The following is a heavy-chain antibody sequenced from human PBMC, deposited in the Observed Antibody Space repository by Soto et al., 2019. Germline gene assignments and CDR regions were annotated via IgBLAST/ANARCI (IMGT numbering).Heavy chain of an antibody. CDR3: ARSPYLAAAPDV. D-gene: IGHD6-13*01. V-gene: IGHV4-4*02. CDR2: IYHSGST. J-gene: IGHJ6*02. Sequence: SETQSLTCAVSCVSISSSKGWSWVRQPPGQVLEWIGEIYHSGSTNYNPSLKSRVTISVDKSKTQFSLKRSSVTAADTAVYYCARSPYLAAAPDVWGQGTTVTVSS. CDR1: CVSISSSKG.